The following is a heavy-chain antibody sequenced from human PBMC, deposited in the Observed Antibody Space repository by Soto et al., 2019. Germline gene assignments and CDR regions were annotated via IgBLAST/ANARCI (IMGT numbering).Heavy chain of an antibody. J-gene: IGHJ4*02. V-gene: IGHV1-8*01. Sequence: QVQLVQSGAEVKRPRASVKVSCKASGYTFTSYGINWVRQATGQGLEWMGWMNPNSGNTGYAQKFQGRVTMTRNTSISTAYLELSSLRFEDTAVYYCAREKSGYYDYWGQGTLVTVSS. D-gene: IGHD3-3*01. CDR3: AREKSGYYDY. CDR1: GYTFTSYG. CDR2: MNPNSGNT.